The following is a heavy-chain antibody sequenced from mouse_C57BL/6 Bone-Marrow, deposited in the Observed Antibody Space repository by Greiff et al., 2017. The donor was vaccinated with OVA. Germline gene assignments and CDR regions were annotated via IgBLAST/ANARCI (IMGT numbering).Heavy chain of an antibody. D-gene: IGHD2-3*01. V-gene: IGHV1-55*01. J-gene: IGHJ3*01. CDR1: GYTFTSYW. CDR3: ALEGYYVAY. CDR2: IYPGSGST. Sequence: QVQLQQPGAELVKPGASVKMSCKASGYTFTSYWITWVKQRPGQGLEWIGDIYPGSGSTNYNEKFKSKATLTADTSSSTAYMQLSSLTSEDSAVEYCALEGYYVAYWGQGTLVTVSA.